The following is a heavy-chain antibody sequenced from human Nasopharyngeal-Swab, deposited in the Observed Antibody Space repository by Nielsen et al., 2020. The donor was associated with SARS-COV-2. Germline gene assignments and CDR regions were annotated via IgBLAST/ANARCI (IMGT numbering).Heavy chain of an antibody. Sequence: GESLKISCAASGFTFSIYAMSWVRQAPGKGLEWVSAISGSGGSTYYADSVKGRFTISRDNSKNTLYLQMNSLRAEDTAVYYCARSLGSGWFDAFDIWGQGTMVTVSS. CDR2: ISGSGGST. CDR3: ARSLGSGWFDAFDI. CDR1: GFTFSIYA. J-gene: IGHJ3*02. V-gene: IGHV3-23*01. D-gene: IGHD6-19*01.